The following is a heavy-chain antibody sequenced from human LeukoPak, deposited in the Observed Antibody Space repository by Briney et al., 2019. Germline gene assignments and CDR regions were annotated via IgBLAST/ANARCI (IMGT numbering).Heavy chain of an antibody. Sequence: PGGSLRLSCAASGFTFSSYAMHWVRQAPGKGLEWVAVISYDGSNKYYADSVKGRFTIFRDNSKNTLYLQMNSLRAEDTAVYYCARDLDSGSPTLDYWGQGTLVTVSS. J-gene: IGHJ4*02. V-gene: IGHV3-30*04. CDR1: GFTFSSYA. CDR3: ARDLDSGSPTLDY. CDR2: ISYDGSNK. D-gene: IGHD1-26*01.